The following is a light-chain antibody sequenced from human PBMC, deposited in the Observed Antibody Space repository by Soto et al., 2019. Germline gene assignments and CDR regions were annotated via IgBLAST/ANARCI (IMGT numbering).Light chain of an antibody. CDR3: QQYGSSPLYT. CDR2: GAS. J-gene: IGKJ2*01. Sequence: EIVLTQSPGTLSLSPGERATLSCRASQSVSSSYLAWYQQTPGQAPRLLIYGASSRATGIPDRFSGSGSGTDFPLTISRLEHEDFAVYYCQQYGSSPLYTFCQGTKLEIQ. CDR1: QSVSSSY. V-gene: IGKV3-20*01.